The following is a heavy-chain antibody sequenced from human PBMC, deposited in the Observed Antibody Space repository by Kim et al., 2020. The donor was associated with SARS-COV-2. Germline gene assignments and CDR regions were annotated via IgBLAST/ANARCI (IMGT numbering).Heavy chain of an antibody. V-gene: IGHV4-39*01. CDR1: GGSISSSSYY. CDR2: IYYSGST. D-gene: IGHD1-26*01. CDR3: ARQKVSTGELFDY. Sequence: SETLSLTCTVSGGSISSSSYYWGWIRQPPGKGLEWIGSIYYSGSTYYNPSLKSRVTISVDTSKNQFSLKLSSVTAADTAVYYCARQKVSTGELFDYWGQGTLVTVSS. J-gene: IGHJ4*02.